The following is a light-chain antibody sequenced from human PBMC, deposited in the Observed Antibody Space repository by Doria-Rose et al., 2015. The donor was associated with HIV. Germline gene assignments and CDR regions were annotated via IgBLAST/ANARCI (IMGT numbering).Light chain of an antibody. Sequence: EIVMTQSPGTLSLSPGERATLSCRASQSFSSTYLAWYQQIPGQAPSLLIYDGSTRATGIPDRFSASGSGTDFTRTINRLEPEDFALYYCHQYGTSWTFGQGTKVEI. CDR2: DGS. CDR3: HQYGTSWT. J-gene: IGKJ1*01. V-gene: IGKV3-20*01. CDR1: QSFSSTY.